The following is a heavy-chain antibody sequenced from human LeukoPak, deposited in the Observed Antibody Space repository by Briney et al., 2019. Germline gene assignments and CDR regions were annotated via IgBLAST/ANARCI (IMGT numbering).Heavy chain of an antibody. D-gene: IGHD6-13*01. CDR2: INPNSGGT. V-gene: IGHV1-2*02. J-gene: IGHJ6*02. Sequence: GASVKVSCKASGYTFTGYYMHWVRQAPGQGLEWMGWINPNSGGTNYAQKFQGRVTMTRDTSISIAYMELSRLRSDDTAVYYCARDDSSSSWWMTGPYYYYGMDVWGQGTTVTVSS. CDR3: ARDDSSSSWWMTGPYYYYGMDV. CDR1: GYTFTGYY.